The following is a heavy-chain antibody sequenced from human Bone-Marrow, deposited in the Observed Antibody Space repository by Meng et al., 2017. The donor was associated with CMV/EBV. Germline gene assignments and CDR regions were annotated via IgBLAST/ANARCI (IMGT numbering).Heavy chain of an antibody. D-gene: IGHD6-19*01. Sequence: SGYTFTGYYMHWVRQAPGQGLEWMGWINPNRGGTNYAQKFQGRVTMTRDTSISTAYMELSRLRSDDTAVYYCARDTRIAVAGIGFGYWGQGTLVTVSS. V-gene: IGHV1-2*02. CDR3: ARDTRIAVAGIGFGY. CDR1: GYTFTGYY. CDR2: INPNRGGT. J-gene: IGHJ4*02.